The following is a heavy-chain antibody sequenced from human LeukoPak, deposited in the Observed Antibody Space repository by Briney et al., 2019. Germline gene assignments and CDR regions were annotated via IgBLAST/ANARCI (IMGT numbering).Heavy chain of an antibody. CDR2: IIPILGIA. D-gene: IGHD3-22*01. Sequence: SVKVSCKASGGTFSSYTISWVRQAPGQGLEWMGRIIPILGIANYAQKFQGRVTITADQSTSTAYMELSSLRSEDTAVYYCARDLPRHYYDSSGYLSWGQGTLVTVSS. J-gene: IGHJ4*02. CDR3: ARDLPRHYYDSSGYLS. CDR1: GGTFSSYT. V-gene: IGHV1-69*04.